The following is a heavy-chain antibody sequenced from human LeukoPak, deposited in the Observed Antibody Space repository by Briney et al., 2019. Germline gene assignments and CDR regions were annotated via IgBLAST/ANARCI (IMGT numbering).Heavy chain of an antibody. CDR2: INPNSGGT. CDR3: ARVTIFGVVNGMDV. D-gene: IGHD3-3*01. CDR1: GGTFSSYA. V-gene: IGHV1-2*06. J-gene: IGHJ6*02. Sequence: ASVKVSCKASGGTFSSYAISWVRQAPGQGLEWMGRINPNSGGTNYAQKFQGRVTMTRDTSISTAYMELSRLRSDDTAVYYCARVTIFGVVNGMDVWGQGTTVTVSS.